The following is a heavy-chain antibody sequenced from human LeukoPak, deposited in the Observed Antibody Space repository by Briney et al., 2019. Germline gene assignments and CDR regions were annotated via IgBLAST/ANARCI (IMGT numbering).Heavy chain of an antibody. CDR3: AREGLWLHGERLGFDP. V-gene: IGHV4-61*02. CDR1: GGSISSGSYY. J-gene: IGHJ5*02. D-gene: IGHD5-18*01. CDR2: IYTSGIT. Sequence: TSSETLSLTCTVSGGSISSGSYYWSWIRQPAGKGLEWIGRIYTSGITNYNPSLKSRVTMSLDTSKSQLSLKLNSVTAADTAVYYCAREGLWLHGERLGFDPWGQGTLVTVSS.